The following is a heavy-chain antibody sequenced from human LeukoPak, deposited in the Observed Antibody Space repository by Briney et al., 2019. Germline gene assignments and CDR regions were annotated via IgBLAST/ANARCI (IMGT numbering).Heavy chain of an antibody. CDR2: IYYSGST. Sequence: SETLSLTCTVSGGSISSSSYYWGWIRQPPGKGLEWIGSIYYSGSTYYNPSLKSRVTISVDTSKNQFSLKLSSVTAADTAVYYCARDSTRGSTYDSSGYFYWGQGTLVTVSS. V-gene: IGHV4-39*02. J-gene: IGHJ4*02. CDR1: GGSISSSSYY. D-gene: IGHD3-22*01. CDR3: ARDSTRGSTYDSSGYFY.